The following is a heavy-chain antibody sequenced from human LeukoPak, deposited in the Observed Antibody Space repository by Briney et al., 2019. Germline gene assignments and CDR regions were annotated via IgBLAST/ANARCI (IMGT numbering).Heavy chain of an antibody. D-gene: IGHD2-21*01. CDR1: GGTFSSYA. V-gene: IGHV1-69*04. Sequence: SVKVSCKASGGTFSSYAISWVRQAPGQGLEWMGRIIPILSIANYAQKFQGRVTITADKSTSTAYMELSSLRSEDTAVYYCAICGSSYYYYYGMDVWGQGTTVTVSS. J-gene: IGHJ6*02. CDR3: AICGSSYYYYYGMDV. CDR2: IIPILSIA.